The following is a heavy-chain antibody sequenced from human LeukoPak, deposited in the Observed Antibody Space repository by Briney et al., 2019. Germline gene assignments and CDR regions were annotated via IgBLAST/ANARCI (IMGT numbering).Heavy chain of an antibody. V-gene: IGHV4-59*08. CDR1: GGSISSYY. J-gene: IGHJ4*02. CDR3: ARQGWSTRVYHFDS. CDR2: IYYSGST. Sequence: SGTLSLTCTVSGGSISSYYWSWIRQPPGKGLEWIGYIYYSGSTNYSPSLKSRVTISVDTSKNQFSLKLSSVTAADTALYYCARQGWSTRVYHFDSWGQGTLVTVSS. D-gene: IGHD3-16*01.